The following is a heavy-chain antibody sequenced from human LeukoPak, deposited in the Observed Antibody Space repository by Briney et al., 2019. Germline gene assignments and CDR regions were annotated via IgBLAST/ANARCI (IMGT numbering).Heavy chain of an antibody. CDR3: ARGGNYDGSLYAAWFFDV. CDR2: IYVGGHT. D-gene: IGHD3-16*01. Sequence: GGSLRLSCAITGFVVFNTYMTWVRQAPGKGLEWVALIYVGGHTCHADSMKGRFAISSDNSKNTLYLHMNNLRAEGTAVYYCARGGNYDGSLYAAWFFDVWGRGTLVTVSS. CDR1: GFVVFNTY. J-gene: IGHJ2*01. V-gene: IGHV3-53*01.